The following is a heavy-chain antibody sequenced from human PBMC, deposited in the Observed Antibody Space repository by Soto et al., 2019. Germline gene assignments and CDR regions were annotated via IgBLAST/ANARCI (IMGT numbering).Heavy chain of an antibody. V-gene: IGHV4-31*03. D-gene: IGHD3-9*01. J-gene: IGHJ6*02. CDR1: GGSISSGGYY. CDR3: ARDESDILTGYYGMDV. Sequence: QVQLQESGPGLVKPSQTLSLTCTVSGGSISSGGYYWSWIRQHPGKGLEWIGYIYYSGSTYYNPSLKRRVTISVDTSKNQFSLKLSSVTAADTAVYYCARDESDILTGYYGMDVWGQGTTVTVSS. CDR2: IYYSGST.